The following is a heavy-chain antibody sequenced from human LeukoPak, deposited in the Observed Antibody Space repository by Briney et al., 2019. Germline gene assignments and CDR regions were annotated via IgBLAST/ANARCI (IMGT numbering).Heavy chain of an antibody. CDR2: IYSGGST. V-gene: IGHV3-53*01. D-gene: IGHD2-2*02. Sequence: PGGSLRLSCAASGFTVSSNYMSWVRQAPGKGLEWVSVIYSGGSTYYADSVKGRFTISRDNSKNTLYLQMSSLRAEDTAVYYCAKGGAGYCSSTSCYNDYWGQGTLVTVSS. CDR3: AKGGAGYCSSTSCYNDY. J-gene: IGHJ4*02. CDR1: GFTVSSNY.